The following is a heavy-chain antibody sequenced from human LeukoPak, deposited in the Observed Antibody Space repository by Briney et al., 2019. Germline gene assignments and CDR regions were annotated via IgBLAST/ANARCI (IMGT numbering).Heavy chain of an antibody. D-gene: IGHD2-2*01. V-gene: IGHV3-23*01. CDR2: ASGSGDNA. J-gene: IGHJ4*02. CDR3: AKLGPAAMRYFDY. CDR1: GFTFSTYA. Sequence: GGSLRLSCAASGFTFSTYAMHWVRQAPGKGLEWVSGASGSGDNAYYADSVQGRFTISRDNSKNTLFLQMNSLRAEDTAVYYCAKLGPAAMRYFDYWGQGTLVTVSS.